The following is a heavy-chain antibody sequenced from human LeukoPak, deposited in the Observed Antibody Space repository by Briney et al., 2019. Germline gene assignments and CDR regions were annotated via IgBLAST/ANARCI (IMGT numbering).Heavy chain of an antibody. CDR3: AREDRDYYYMDV. CDR1: GGTFSSFA. CDR2: IIPIFGTA. Sequence: SVKVSCKASGGTFSSFAISWVRQAPGQGLEWMGWIIPIFGTANYAQKFQGRVTISTDESTSTAYMELSSLRSEDTAVYHCAREDRDYYYMDVWGKGTTVTVSS. V-gene: IGHV1-69*05. J-gene: IGHJ6*03.